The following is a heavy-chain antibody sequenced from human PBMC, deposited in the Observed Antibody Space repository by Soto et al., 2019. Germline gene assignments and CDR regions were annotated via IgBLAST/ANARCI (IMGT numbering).Heavy chain of an antibody. D-gene: IGHD3-3*01. CDR1: GDSISSHDW. Sequence: QVQLQESGPGLVKPSGTLSLTCAVSGDSISSHDWWSWVRQPPNKGLKWIAEINHSGGPNYNPSLMSRATISVDNSKNQFSLKLISATAADTAVYYCVRNGYYGVDYWGQGTLVSVSS. J-gene: IGHJ4*02. CDR3: VRNGYYGVDY. CDR2: INHSGGP. V-gene: IGHV4-4*02.